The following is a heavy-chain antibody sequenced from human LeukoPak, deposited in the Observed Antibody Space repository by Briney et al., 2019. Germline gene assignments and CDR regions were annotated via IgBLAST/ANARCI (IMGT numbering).Heavy chain of an antibody. CDR2: INPGGHNT. J-gene: IGHJ4*02. CDR1: GYSFTSYY. D-gene: IGHD5/OR15-5a*01. CDR3: ARDVSAGSYFDY. Sequence: ASVKVSCKTSGYSFTSYYIHWVWQAPGQGLEWMGLINPGGHNTGYAQKFQGRLTMTRDTSTSTVYMELSSLRSDDTAVYYCARDVSAGSYFDYWGQGTLVTVSS. V-gene: IGHV1-46*01.